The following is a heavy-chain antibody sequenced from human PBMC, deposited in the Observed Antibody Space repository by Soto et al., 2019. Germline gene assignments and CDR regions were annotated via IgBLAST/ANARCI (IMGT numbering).Heavy chain of an antibody. CDR1: GFTFSSYS. V-gene: IGHV3-48*02. CDR3: ARAGTSLGDCSSTSCYEFDY. J-gene: IGHJ4*02. D-gene: IGHD2-2*01. Sequence: EVQLVESGGGLVQPGGSLRLSCAASGFTFSSYSMNWVRQAPGKGLQWVSYISRSSSNIYYADSVKGRFTISRDNAKNSLYLQMNTLTDEDTAVYYCARAGTSLGDCSSTSCYEFDYWGQGTLVTVSS. CDR2: ISRSSSNI.